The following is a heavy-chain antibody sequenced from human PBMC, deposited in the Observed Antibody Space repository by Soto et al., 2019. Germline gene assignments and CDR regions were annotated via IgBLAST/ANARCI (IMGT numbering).Heavy chain of an antibody. J-gene: IGHJ4*02. CDR3: ARESSYYDSSGYSALLDY. V-gene: IGHV1-2*02. CDR1: GYTFTGYY. Sequence: QVQLVQSGAEVKKPGASVKVSCKASGYTFTGYYMHWVRQAPGQGLEWMGWINPNSGGTNYAQKFQGRVTMTRDTSISTAYMELGRVRSDDTAVYYCARESSYYDSSGYSALLDYWGQGTLVTVSS. D-gene: IGHD3-22*01. CDR2: INPNSGGT.